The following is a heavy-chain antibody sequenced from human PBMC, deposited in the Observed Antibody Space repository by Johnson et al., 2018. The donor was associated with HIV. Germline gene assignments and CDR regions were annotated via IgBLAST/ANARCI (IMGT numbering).Heavy chain of an antibody. Sequence: EVQLVESGGGLVKPGGSLSLSCAASGFTFTNAWMSWVRQAPGKGLEWVGRIQSKADGGTTDYAAPVKGRFTISRDDSKNTQYLQMNSLKTEDTAVYYCTTDWVDYYDSSGYFYDAFDIWGQGTMVTVSS. J-gene: IGHJ3*02. CDR2: IQSKADGGTT. V-gene: IGHV3-15*01. D-gene: IGHD3-22*01. CDR1: GFTFTNAW. CDR3: TTDWVDYYDSSGYFYDAFDI.